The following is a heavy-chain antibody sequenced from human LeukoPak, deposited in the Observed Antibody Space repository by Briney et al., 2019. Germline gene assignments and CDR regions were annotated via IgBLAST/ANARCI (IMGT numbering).Heavy chain of an antibody. J-gene: IGHJ4*02. CDR3: ARSNQADDY. D-gene: IGHD1-14*01. Sequence: GGSLRLSCAASGFTFSTYSMNWVRQAPGKGLEWVSGISSGGGSTYYADSVKGRFSISRDNSKNTLYLQMDSLRAEDTGVYYCARSNQADDYWGQGTLVTVSS. V-gene: IGHV3-23*01. CDR2: ISSGGGST. CDR1: GFTFSTYS.